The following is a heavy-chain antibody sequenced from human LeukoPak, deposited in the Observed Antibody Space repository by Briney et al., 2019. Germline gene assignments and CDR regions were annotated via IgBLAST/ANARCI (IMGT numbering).Heavy chain of an antibody. CDR1: GYTFTDYY. CDR2: VSSDNGNT. Sequence: ASVKVSCKASGYTFTDYYIHWVRQAPGHGLEWMGWVSSDNGNTNYAQKFQGRVTMTTDTSTSTAYMELRSLTSDDTAMYYCARAGAYYYGSGRPNDYWGQGTLVTVSS. D-gene: IGHD3-10*01. CDR3: ARAGAYYYGSGRPNDY. J-gene: IGHJ4*02. V-gene: IGHV1-18*04.